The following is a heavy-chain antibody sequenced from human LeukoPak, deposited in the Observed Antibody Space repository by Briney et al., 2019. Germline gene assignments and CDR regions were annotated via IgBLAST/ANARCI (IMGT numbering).Heavy chain of an antibody. CDR3: ARGSYCGGDCYPDY. CDR2: ISAYNGNT. V-gene: IGHV1-18*01. CDR1: GYVFTNYG. D-gene: IGHD2-21*02. J-gene: IGHJ4*02. Sequence: GASVKVSCKASGYVFTNYGINWVRQAPGQGLEWMGWISAYNGNTNYAQKFQGRVTLTTETSTSTAYMELRSLRSDDTAVYYCARGSYCGGDCYPDYWGQGTLVTVSS.